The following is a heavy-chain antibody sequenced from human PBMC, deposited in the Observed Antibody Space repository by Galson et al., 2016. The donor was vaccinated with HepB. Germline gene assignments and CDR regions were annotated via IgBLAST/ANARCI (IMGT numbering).Heavy chain of an antibody. D-gene: IGHD5-18*01. J-gene: IGHJ4*02. CDR3: ARSLDSTMVSLFDY. CDR2: IDPGDSDT. CDR1: GFTFTSYW. Sequence: QSGAEVKKPGESLKIACKGSGFTFTSYWIGWVRQMPGKGLEWMGIIDPGDSDTRYSPSFQGQVTISADKSISTAYLQWTSLKASDSAMYYCARSLDSTMVSLFDYWGQGTLVTVSS. V-gene: IGHV5-51*01.